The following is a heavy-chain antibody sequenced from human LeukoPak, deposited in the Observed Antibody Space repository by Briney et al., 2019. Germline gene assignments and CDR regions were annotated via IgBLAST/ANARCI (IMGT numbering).Heavy chain of an antibody. D-gene: IGHD5-18*01. Sequence: PQTLSLTCTVSGGSISSGDYYWSWIRQPPGKGLEWIGYIYYSGSTYYNPSLKSRVTISVDTSKNQFSLKLSSVTAADTAVYYCARDALYSYGRGGDYWGQGTLVTVSS. J-gene: IGHJ4*02. V-gene: IGHV4-30-4*08. CDR1: GGSISSGDYY. CDR3: ARDALYSYGRGGDY. CDR2: IYYSGST.